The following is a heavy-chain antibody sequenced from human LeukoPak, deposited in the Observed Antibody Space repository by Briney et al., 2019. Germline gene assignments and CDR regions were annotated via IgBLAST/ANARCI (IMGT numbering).Heavy chain of an antibody. CDR2: IIPIFGTA. J-gene: IGHJ4*02. V-gene: IGHV1-69*13. D-gene: IGHD3-22*01. CDR3: ARAHSYYYDSSGYPFDY. Sequence: ASVKVSCKASGGTFSSYAISWVRQAPGQGLEWMGGIIPIFGTANYAQKFQGRVTITADESTSTAYMELSSLRSEDTAVYYCARAHSYYYDSSGYPFDYWGQGTQVTVSS. CDR1: GGTFSSYA.